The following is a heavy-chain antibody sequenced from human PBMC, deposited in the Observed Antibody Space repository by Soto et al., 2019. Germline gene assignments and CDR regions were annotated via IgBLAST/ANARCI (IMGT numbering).Heavy chain of an antibody. CDR2: ITGSGENT. D-gene: IGHD1-26*01. V-gene: IGHV3-23*01. J-gene: IGHJ6*02. Sequence: PGGSLRLSCAASGFTFDNYAMNWVRQAPGKGLEWVSGITGSGENTYYADSVKGRFTISRDNSKNTLYVQLNSLRVEDTAIYYCAKVSLGATTITDFYYYGMDVWGQGPMVTVSS. CDR1: GFTFDNYA. CDR3: AKVSLGATTITDFYYYGMDV.